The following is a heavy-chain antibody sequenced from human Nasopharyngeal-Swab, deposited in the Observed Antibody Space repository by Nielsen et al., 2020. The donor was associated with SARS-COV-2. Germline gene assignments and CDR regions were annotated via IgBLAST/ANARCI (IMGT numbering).Heavy chain of an antibody. CDR3: AKDGGGGVQSIAAAGTHFDY. CDR1: GFSFSSYA. Sequence: GESLKISCAASGFSFSSYAMSWVRQAPGKGLEWVSAISGSGGSTYYADSVKGRFTISRDKSKNTLYLPMNSLRAEDTAVYYCAKDGGGGVQSIAAAGTHFDYWCQGTLVTVSS. D-gene: IGHD6-13*01. CDR2: ISGSGGST. V-gene: IGHV3-23*01. J-gene: IGHJ4*02.